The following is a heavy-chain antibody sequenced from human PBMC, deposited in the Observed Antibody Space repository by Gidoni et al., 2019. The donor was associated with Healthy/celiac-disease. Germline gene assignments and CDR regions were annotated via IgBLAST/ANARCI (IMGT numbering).Heavy chain of an antibody. CDR3: ASLYSSGRGVAEDFDY. CDR2: IYYSGST. J-gene: IGHJ4*02. V-gene: IGHV4-31*03. Sequence: QLQLHESGPGLVKPSQTLSLTCTVPVGPISRGGYYWRWSRQHPGKGLEWIGYIYYSGSTYYNPSLKRRVTISVDTSKDQFSLKLSAVTAADTAVYYCASLYSSGRGVAEDFDYWGQGTLVTVSS. CDR1: VGPISRGGYY. D-gene: IGHD6-19*01.